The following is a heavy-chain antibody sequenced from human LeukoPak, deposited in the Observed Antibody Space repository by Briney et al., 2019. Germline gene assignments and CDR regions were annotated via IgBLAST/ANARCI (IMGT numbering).Heavy chain of an antibody. Sequence: GGSLRLSCAASGFTFRNYAMNWVRQAPGKGLEWVSTISGSGVTTYYADSVKGRFTISRDNSKNTLYLQMNSLRAEDTAAYYCAKGTVARFGEGDAFDIWGQGTMVTVSS. J-gene: IGHJ3*02. CDR2: ISGSGVTT. CDR3: AKGTVARFGEGDAFDI. V-gene: IGHV3-23*01. CDR1: GFTFRNYA. D-gene: IGHD3-16*01.